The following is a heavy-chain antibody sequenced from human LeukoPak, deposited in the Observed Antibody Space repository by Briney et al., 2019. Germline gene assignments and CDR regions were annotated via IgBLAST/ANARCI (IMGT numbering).Heavy chain of an antibody. J-gene: IGHJ4*02. D-gene: IGHD3-3*01. CDR1: GFTFDDYA. CDR2: ISWNSGSI. CDR3: AKDIGYDFWSGYLDY. Sequence: PGGSLRLSCAASGFTFDDYAMHWVRQAPGKGLEWVSGISWNSGSIGYADSVKGRFTISRDNAKNSLYLQMNSLRAEDMALYYCAKDIGYDFWSGYLDYWGQGTLVTVSS. V-gene: IGHV3-9*03.